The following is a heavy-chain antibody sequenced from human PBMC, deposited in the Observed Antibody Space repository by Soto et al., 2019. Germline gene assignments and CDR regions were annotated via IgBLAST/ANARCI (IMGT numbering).Heavy chain of an antibody. Sequence: SETLSLTCSVSGGSIRSSHTSTYWTWIRQPPGKGLEWIGYIYYSGSTNYNPSLKSRVTISVDTSKNQFSLKLSSVTAADTAVYYCARVGGYSVDAFDIWGQGTMVTVSS. D-gene: IGHD2-15*01. CDR2: IYYSGST. CDR3: ARVGGYSVDAFDI. V-gene: IGHV4-61*01. J-gene: IGHJ3*02. CDR1: GGSIRSSHTSTY.